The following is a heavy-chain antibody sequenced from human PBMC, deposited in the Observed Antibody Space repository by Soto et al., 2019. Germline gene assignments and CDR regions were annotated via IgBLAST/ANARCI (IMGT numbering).Heavy chain of an antibody. Sequence: SGPTLVNPTQTLTLTCTFSGFSLSTSGMCVSWIRQPPGKALEWLARIDWDDDRYYSTSLKTRLTISKDTSKNQVVLTMTNMDPVDAATYYCARIPKYGNGCYYFDNWGQGTQVTVSS. CDR2: IDWDDDR. V-gene: IGHV2-70*11. CDR1: GFSLSTSGMC. CDR3: ARIPKYGNGCYYFDN. D-gene: IGHD6-6*01. J-gene: IGHJ4*02.